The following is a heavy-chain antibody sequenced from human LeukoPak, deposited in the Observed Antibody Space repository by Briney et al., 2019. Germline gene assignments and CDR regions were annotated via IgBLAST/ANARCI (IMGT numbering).Heavy chain of an antibody. Sequence: PGGSLTLSCAASGFTFSSYAMNGVRQAPGGGLEWVSYISSSGSTIYYADSVKGRFTISRDNAKNSLYLKMNSLRAEDTAVYYCAELGITMIGGVWGKGTTVTISS. D-gene: IGHD3-10*02. V-gene: IGHV3-48*03. CDR1: GFTFSSYA. CDR3: AELGITMIGGV. CDR2: ISSSGSTI. J-gene: IGHJ6*04.